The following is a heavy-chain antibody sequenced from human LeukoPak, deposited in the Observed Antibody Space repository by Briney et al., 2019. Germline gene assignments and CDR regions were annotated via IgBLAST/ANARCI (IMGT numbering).Heavy chain of an antibody. CDR3: AKGRLAAKGYFDY. J-gene: IGHJ4*02. V-gene: IGHV3-9*01. CDR1: GFTFDDYA. Sequence: GGSLRLSCAASGFTFDDYAMHWVRHAPGKGLEWVSGISWNSGSIGYADSVKGRFTISRDNAKNSLYLQMNSLRAEDTALYYCAKGRLAAKGYFDYWGQGTLVTVSS. D-gene: IGHD2-15*01. CDR2: ISWNSGSI.